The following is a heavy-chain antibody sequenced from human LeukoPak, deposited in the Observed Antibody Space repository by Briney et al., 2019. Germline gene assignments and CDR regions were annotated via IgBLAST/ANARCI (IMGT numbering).Heavy chain of an antibody. Sequence: SETLSLTCTVSGGSISSSSYYWGWIRQPPGKGLEWIGSIYHSGSTYYNPSLKSRVTISVDTSKNQFSLKLSSVTAADTAVYYCASSGSGYYANWFDPWCQGTLVTVSS. J-gene: IGHJ5*02. V-gene: IGHV4-39*07. D-gene: IGHD3-3*01. CDR2: IYHSGST. CDR3: ASSGSGYYANWFDP. CDR1: GGSISSSSYY.